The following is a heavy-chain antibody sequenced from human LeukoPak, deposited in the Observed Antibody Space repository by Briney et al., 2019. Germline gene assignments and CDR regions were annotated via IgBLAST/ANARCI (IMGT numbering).Heavy chain of an antibody. Sequence: GASVKVSCKASGYTFTSYDINWVRQATGQGLEWMGWMNPNSGNTGYAQKFQGRVTITRNTSISTAYMELSSLRSEDTAVYYCARVSNYYDSSGTTLVAEYFQHWGQGTLVTVSS. CDR1: GYTFTSYD. CDR3: ARVSNYYDSSGTTLVAEYFQH. CDR2: MNPNSGNT. D-gene: IGHD3-22*01. J-gene: IGHJ1*01. V-gene: IGHV1-8*03.